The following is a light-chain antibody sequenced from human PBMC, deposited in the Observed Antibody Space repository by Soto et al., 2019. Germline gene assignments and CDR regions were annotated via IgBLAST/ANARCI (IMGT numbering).Light chain of an antibody. CDR1: SSNIGAGYE. J-gene: IGLJ1*01. V-gene: IGLV1-40*01. CDR3: QSYDSSLSGYV. CDR2: ENN. Sequence: QSVLTQPPSVSEAPGQRVNISCTGSSSNIGAGYEAHWYQQVPGTAPKLLIYENNNRPSGVPDRFSGSKSGTSASLAITGLQAEDEDEYYCQSYDSSLSGYVFGTGTKLTVL.